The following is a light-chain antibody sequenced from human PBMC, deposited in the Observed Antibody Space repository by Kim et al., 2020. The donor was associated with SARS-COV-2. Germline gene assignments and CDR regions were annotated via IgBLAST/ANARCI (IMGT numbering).Light chain of an antibody. CDR2: KAS. J-gene: IGKJ2*01. V-gene: IGKV1-5*03. CDR3: QQYNTFPYT. Sequence: DIQMTQSPSTLSASAGDRVSITCRASQSISHWLAWYQQKPGKAPNLLIYKASSLETGVPSRFSGSGSGTEFTLTISSLQPDDFATYYCQQYNTFPYTFGQGTKLDI. CDR1: QSISHW.